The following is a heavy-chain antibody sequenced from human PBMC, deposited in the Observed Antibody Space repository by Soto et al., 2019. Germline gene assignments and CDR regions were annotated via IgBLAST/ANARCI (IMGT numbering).Heavy chain of an antibody. CDR1: GFTFSSYA. D-gene: IGHD5-12*01. J-gene: IGHJ6*02. V-gene: IGHV3-64D*06. CDR2: ISSNGGST. CDR3: VKAVRDGYNFDYYYYGMDV. Sequence: GGSLRLSCSASGFTFSSYAMHWVRQAPGKGLEYVSAISSNGGSTYYADSVKGRFTISRDNSKNTLYLQMSSLRAEDTAVYYCVKAVRDGYNFDYYYYGMDVWGQGTTVTVSS.